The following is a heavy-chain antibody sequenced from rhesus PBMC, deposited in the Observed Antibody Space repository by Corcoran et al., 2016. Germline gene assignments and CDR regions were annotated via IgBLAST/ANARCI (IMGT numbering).Heavy chain of an antibody. CDR3: ASHGYYDSGYYRSVDY. CDR2: IYGSRTST. D-gene: IGHD3-28*01. V-gene: IGHV4S10*01. J-gene: IGHJ4*01. Sequence: QVQLQESGPGVVKPSETLSLTCAVYGGSISDSSWWSWIRQPPGKGLEGIGYIYGSRTSTHDNPALKSRVTMSKDTSKNQFSLKLSSVTAADTAVYYCASHGYYDSGYYRSVDYWGQGVLVTVAS. CDR1: GGSISDSSW.